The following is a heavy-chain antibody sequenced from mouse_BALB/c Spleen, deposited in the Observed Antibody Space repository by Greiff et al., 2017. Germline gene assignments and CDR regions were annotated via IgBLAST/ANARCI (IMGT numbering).Heavy chain of an antibody. CDR2: IWGDGST. Sequence: VKLVESGPGLVAPSQSLSITCTVSGFSLTGYGVHWVRQPPGKGLEWLGMIWGDGSTDYNSALKSRLSISKDNSKSQVFLKMNSLQTDDTARYYCARDLSYGFAYWGQGTLVTVSA. CDR3: ARDLSYGFAY. V-gene: IGHV2-6-7*01. J-gene: IGHJ3*01. CDR1: GFSLTGYG. D-gene: IGHD1-1*01.